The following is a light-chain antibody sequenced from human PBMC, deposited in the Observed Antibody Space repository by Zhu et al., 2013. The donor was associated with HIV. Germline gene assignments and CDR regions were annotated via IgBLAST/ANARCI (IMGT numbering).Light chain of an antibody. V-gene: IGLV1-51*01. CDR2: DNN. CDR3: AAWDDSLSGL. J-gene: IGLJ2*01. Sequence: QSVLTQPPSVSAAPGQRVTISCSGSDSNIGNNYVSWYQQVPGTAPKLLIFDNNKRPSGIPDRFSGSKSGTSASLAISGLRSEDEADYYCAAWDDSLSGLFGGGTNLTVL. CDR1: DSNIGNNY.